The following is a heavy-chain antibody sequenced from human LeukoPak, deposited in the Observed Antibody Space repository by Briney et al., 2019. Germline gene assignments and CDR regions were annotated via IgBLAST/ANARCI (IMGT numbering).Heavy chain of an antibody. CDR2: ISSGGRTM. CDR1: GFTFSDYY. D-gene: IGHD3-10*01. Sequence: KPGGSLRLSCAASGFTFSDYYMTWIRQAPGKGLEWISYISSGGRTMYYTDSVKGRFTISRDNAKNSLYLQMNSLRAEDTAMYYCARDGAARGSGSYGDWGQGTLVTVSS. V-gene: IGHV3-11*01. J-gene: IGHJ4*02. CDR3: ARDGAARGSGSYGD.